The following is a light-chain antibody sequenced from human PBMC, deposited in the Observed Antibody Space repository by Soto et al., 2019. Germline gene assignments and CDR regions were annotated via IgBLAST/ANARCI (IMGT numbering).Light chain of an antibody. CDR3: QRYGSSPLIT. CDR1: QSVSSNY. CDR2: GAS. Sequence: DIVLTQSPGTLSLSPGERATLSCRASQSVSSNYLAWYQQKPGQTPRLLIYGASRRATGIPDRFSGSGSGTDFTLTISRLEPEDFAVYYCQRYGSSPLITFGQGTRLEIK. V-gene: IGKV3-20*01. J-gene: IGKJ5*01.